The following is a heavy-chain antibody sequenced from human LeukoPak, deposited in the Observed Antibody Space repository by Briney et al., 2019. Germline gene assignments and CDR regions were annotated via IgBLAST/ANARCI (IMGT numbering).Heavy chain of an antibody. CDR2: IIPIFGTA. Sequence: GASVKVSCKASGGTFSSYAISWVRQAPGQGLEWMGGIIPIFGTANYAQKFQGRVTIAADESTSTAYMELSSLRSEDTAVYYCARDYGYYYGSGSYYIREYYFDYWGQGTLVTVSS. CDR1: GGTFSSYA. D-gene: IGHD3-10*01. J-gene: IGHJ4*02. CDR3: ARDYGYYYGSGSYYIREYYFDY. V-gene: IGHV1-69*13.